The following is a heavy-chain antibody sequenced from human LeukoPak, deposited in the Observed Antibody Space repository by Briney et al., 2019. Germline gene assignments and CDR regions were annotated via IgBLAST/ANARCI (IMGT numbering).Heavy chain of an antibody. Sequence: GESLKISCKGSGYSFTRYWIGWVRQMPGKGLEWVGIIYPRDSDPRYSPPFQGQVTNSADKSISTAYLQWSSLKASDTAMYYCARPQHDAFDIWGQGTMVTVSS. CDR3: ARPQHDAFDI. V-gene: IGHV5-51*01. CDR2: IYPRDSDP. J-gene: IGHJ3*02. CDR1: GYSFTRYW.